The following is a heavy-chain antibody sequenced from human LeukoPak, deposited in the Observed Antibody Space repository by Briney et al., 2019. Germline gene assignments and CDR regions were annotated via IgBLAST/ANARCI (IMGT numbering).Heavy chain of an antibody. CDR3: TRRGSGWVLDY. CDR1: GYSISIGSY. J-gene: IGHJ4*02. Sequence: SETLSLTCDVSGYSISIGSYWDWIRQPPGKGLERIGSIYHTGNTYYNPSLESRVTISTDTSKNQFSLKLTSVTAADTALYYCTRRGSGWVLDYWGKGMLVIVST. D-gene: IGHD6-19*01. CDR2: IYHTGNT. V-gene: IGHV4-38-2*01.